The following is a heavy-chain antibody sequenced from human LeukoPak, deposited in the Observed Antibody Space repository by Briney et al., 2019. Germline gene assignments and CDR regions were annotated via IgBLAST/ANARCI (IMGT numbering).Heavy chain of an antibody. CDR2: IIPIFGTA. CDR3: ATGGSGRLYAEYFQH. V-gene: IGHV1-69*06. Sequence: GASLKVSCKASGGTFSSYAISWVRQAPGQGLEWMGGIIPIFGTANYAQNFQGRVTITADKSTSTAYMELSSLRSEDTAVYYCATGGSGRLYAEYFQHWGQGTLVTVSS. CDR1: GGTFSSYA. J-gene: IGHJ1*01. D-gene: IGHD3-10*01.